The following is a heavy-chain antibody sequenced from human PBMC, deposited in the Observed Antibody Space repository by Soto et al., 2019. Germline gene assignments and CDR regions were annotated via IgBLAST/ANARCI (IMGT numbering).Heavy chain of an antibody. V-gene: IGHV3-33*01. CDR1: GFTFSSYG. CDR3: ARDRGSYRPFDY. D-gene: IGHD1-26*01. J-gene: IGHJ4*02. Sequence: QVQLVESGGGVVQPGRSLRLSCAASGFTFSSYGMHWVRQAPGKGLEWVAVIWYDGSNKYYADSVKGRFTISRDNSKNTLYLQMNSLRAEDTAVYYCARDRGSYRPFDYCGQGTLVTVSS. CDR2: IWYDGSNK.